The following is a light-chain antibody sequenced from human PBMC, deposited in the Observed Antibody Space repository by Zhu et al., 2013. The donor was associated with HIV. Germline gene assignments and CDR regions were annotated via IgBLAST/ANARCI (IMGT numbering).Light chain of an antibody. V-gene: IGKV3-11*01. Sequence: EIVLTQSPATLSLSPGERAALSCRASQSISSYLAWYQQKPGQAPRLLIYDASNRATGIPARFSGSGSGTDFTLTISSLEPEDFATYYCQQLKTYPRSFGQGTKVEI. CDR2: DAS. J-gene: IGKJ2*01. CDR1: QSISSY. CDR3: QQLKTYPRS.